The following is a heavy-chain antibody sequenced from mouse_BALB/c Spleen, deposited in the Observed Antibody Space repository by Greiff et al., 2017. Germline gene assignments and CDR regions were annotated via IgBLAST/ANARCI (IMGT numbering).Heavy chain of an antibody. J-gene: IGHJ2*01. CDR3: ARGYDGHDY. CDR2: IDPSDSET. Sequence: QVQLQQPGAELVKPGAPVKLSCKASGYTFTSYWMNWVKQRPGRGLEWIGRIDPSDSETHYNQKFKDKATLTVDKSSSTAYIQLSSLTSEDSAVYYCARGYDGHDYWGQGTTLTVSS. CDR1: GYTFTSYW. V-gene: IGHV1-69*02. D-gene: IGHD2-3*01.